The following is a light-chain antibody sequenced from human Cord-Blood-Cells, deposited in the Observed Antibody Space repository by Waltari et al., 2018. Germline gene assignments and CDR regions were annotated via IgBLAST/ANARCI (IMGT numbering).Light chain of an antibody. V-gene: IGKV1-5*03. CDR3: QQYNSYSRT. J-gene: IGKJ1*01. CDR2: KAS. CDR1: QSISSW. Sequence: DIQMTQSPSTLSASVGDRVTITCRASQSISSWLAWYQQKPGKAPKLLIYKASSLESGVPSRFSGSGSGTEFTLTISSLQPGDFATYNCQQYNSYSRTFGQGTKVEIK.